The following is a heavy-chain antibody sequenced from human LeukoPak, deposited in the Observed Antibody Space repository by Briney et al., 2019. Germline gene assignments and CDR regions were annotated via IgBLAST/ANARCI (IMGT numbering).Heavy chain of an antibody. CDR1: GFTFSSYS. CDR2: ISSSSSTI. D-gene: IGHD3-22*01. J-gene: IGHJ4*02. V-gene: IGHV3-48*01. Sequence: GGSLRLSCAASGFTFSSYSMNWVRQAPGKGLEWVSYISSSSSTIYYADSVKGRFTISRDNAKNSLYLQMNSLRAEDTAVYYCARDDYYDSSGYYSGTFDYWGQGTLVTVSS. CDR3: ARDDYYDSSGYYSGTFDY.